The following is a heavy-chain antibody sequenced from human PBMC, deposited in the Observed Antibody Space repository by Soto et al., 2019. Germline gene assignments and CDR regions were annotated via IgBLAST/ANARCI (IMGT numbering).Heavy chain of an antibody. J-gene: IGHJ4*02. V-gene: IGHV1-18*01. Sequence: ASVKVSCKASGYTFTSYGISWVRQAPGQGLEWMGWISAYNGNTNYAQKLQGRVTMTTDTSTSTAYMELRSLRSDDTAVYYCARWESGYEMAGIGSNGSGWGQGTLVTVSS. D-gene: IGHD6-19*01. CDR1: GYTFTSYG. CDR2: ISAYNGNT. CDR3: ARWESGYEMAGIGSNGSG.